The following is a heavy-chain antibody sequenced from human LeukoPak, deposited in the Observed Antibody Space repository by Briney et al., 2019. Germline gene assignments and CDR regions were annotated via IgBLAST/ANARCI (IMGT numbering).Heavy chain of an antibody. Sequence: GRSLRLSCEASGFIFSSYGMHWVRQAPGKGLGWVAIISYDGSNKYYADSVKGRFTISRDNSKNTLYLQMNSLRAEDTAVYYCAKLYAGGSGSYYLDAFDIWGQGTMVTVSS. CDR3: AKLYAGGSGSYYLDAFDI. J-gene: IGHJ3*02. D-gene: IGHD3-10*01. CDR2: ISYDGSNK. CDR1: GFIFSSYG. V-gene: IGHV3-30*18.